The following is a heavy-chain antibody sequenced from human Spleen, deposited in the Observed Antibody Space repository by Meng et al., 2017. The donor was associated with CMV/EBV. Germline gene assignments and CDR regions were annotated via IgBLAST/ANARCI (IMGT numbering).Heavy chain of an antibody. Sequence: SVKVSCKASGGTFIIYAISWVRQAPGQGLEWMGGIIPIFRIGHYAQKFQGRVTITTNESTTTAYMELNSLTSEDTALYYCARGPRDIVVIPTAIAGDYLYYGMDVWGQGTTVTVSS. D-gene: IGHD2-2*02. V-gene: IGHV1-69*05. CDR1: GGTFIIYA. CDR2: IIPIFRIG. CDR3: ARGPRDIVVIPTAIAGDYLYYGMDV. J-gene: IGHJ6*02.